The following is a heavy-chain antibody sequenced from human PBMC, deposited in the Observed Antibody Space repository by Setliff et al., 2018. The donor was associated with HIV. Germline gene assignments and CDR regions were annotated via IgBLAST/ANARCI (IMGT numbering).Heavy chain of an antibody. D-gene: IGHD6-6*01. V-gene: IGHV3-30*04. CDR2: ISYDGSNK. Sequence: HPGGSLRLSCAASGFTFSRYAMYWVRQAPGKGLEWVAVISYDGSNKYYADSVKGRFIISRDNSKNTLHLQMNSLRAEDTAVYYCARDLRIAVRPKYYGMDVWGQGTTVTVSS. CDR1: GFTFSRYA. CDR3: ARDLRIAVRPKYYGMDV. J-gene: IGHJ6*02.